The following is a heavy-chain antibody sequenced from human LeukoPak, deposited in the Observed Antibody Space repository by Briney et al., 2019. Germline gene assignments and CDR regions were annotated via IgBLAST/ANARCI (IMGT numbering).Heavy chain of an antibody. CDR2: IYHSGST. Sequence: SETLSPTCTVSGYSISSGYYWGWIRQPPGKGLEWIGSIYHSGSTYYNPSLKSRVTISVDTSKNQFSLKLSSVTAADTAVYYCARGDPSDFWSGSLYYFDYWGQGTLVTVSS. CDR1: GYSISSGYY. D-gene: IGHD3-3*01. V-gene: IGHV4-38-2*02. J-gene: IGHJ4*02. CDR3: ARGDPSDFWSGSLYYFDY.